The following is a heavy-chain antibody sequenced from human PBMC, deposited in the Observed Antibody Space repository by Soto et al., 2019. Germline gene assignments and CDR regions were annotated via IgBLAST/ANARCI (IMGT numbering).Heavy chain of an antibody. J-gene: IGHJ5*02. CDR2: ISYSGTT. Sequence: SETLSLTCTVSGGSISDDYWNWIRQPPGKGLEWMGYISYSGTTNYNPSLKIRVTISVDTSKNQFSLKLSSVTAADTAVYDCVRTSCIETCYTWGDRWFGPRGQRTLVTVVS. CDR3: VRTSCIETCYTWGDRWFGP. CDR1: GGSISDDY. D-gene: IGHD2-2*02. V-gene: IGHV4-59*01.